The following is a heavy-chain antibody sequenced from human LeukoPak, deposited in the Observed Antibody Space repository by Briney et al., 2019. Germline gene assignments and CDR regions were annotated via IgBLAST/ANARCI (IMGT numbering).Heavy chain of an antibody. CDR1: GGPFSGYY. CDR2: INHSGST. Sequence: SETLSLTCAVYGGPFSGYYWSWIRQPPGKGLEWIGEINHSGSTNYNPSLKSRVTISVDTSKNQFSLKLSSVTAADTAVYYCGIAAAGTGWFDPWGQGTLVTVSS. D-gene: IGHD6-13*01. V-gene: IGHV4-34*01. J-gene: IGHJ5*02. CDR3: GIAAAGTGWFDP.